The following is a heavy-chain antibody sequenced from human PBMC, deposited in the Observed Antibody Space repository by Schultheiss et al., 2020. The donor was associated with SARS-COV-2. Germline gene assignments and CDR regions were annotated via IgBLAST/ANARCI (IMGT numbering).Heavy chain of an antibody. Sequence: SETLSLTCTVSGGSISSYYWSWIRQPPGKGLEWIGYIYYSGSTYYNPSLKSRVTISLDTSKNQFSLKLNSVTAADTAVYYCARLTVVTRVSYYYYYGMDVWGQGTTVTVSS. CDR3: ARLTVVTRVSYYYYYGMDV. CDR2: IYYSGST. CDR1: GGSISSYY. J-gene: IGHJ6*02. V-gene: IGHV4-59*12. D-gene: IGHD4-23*01.